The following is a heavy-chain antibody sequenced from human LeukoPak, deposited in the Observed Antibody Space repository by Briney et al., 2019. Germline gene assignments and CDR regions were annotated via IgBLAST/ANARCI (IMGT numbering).Heavy chain of an antibody. CDR3: ARVYSSSSGLNYYYYMDV. CDR1: GFTFDDYG. CDR2: IYWNGGST. J-gene: IGHJ6*03. V-gene: IGHV3-20*04. Sequence: PGGSLRLSCAASGFTFDDYGMCWVRQAPGKGLEWVSGIYWNGGSTGYAESVRGRFTISRDNAKNSLYLQMNSLRAEDTALYYCARVYSSSSGLNYYYYMDVWGKGTTVTVSS. D-gene: IGHD6-6*01.